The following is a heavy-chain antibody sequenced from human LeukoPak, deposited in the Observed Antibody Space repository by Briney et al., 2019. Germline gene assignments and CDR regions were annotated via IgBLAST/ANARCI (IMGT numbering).Heavy chain of an antibody. V-gene: IGHV3-30*18. D-gene: IGHD3-9*01. CDR2: ISYDGSNK. J-gene: IGHJ6*02. CDR1: GFTFSSYG. CDR3: AKALRDILTGYDLHDMDV. Sequence: QAGGSLRLSCAASGFTFSSYGMHWVRQAPGKGLEWVAVISYDGSNKYYADSVKGRFTISRDNSKNTLYLQMNSLRAEDTAVYYCAKALRDILTGYDLHDMDVWGQGTTVTVSS.